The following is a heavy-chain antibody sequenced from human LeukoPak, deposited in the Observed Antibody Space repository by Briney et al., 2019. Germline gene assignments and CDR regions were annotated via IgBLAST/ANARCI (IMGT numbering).Heavy chain of an antibody. CDR2: INHSGST. CDR3: ARGERGYSYGSNY. Sequence: SETLSLTCTVSGGSISSSSYYWGWIRQPPGKGLEWIGEINHSGSTNYNPSLKSRVTISVDTSKNQFSLKLSSVTAADTAVYYCARGERGYSYGSNYWGQGTLVTVSS. J-gene: IGHJ4*02. D-gene: IGHD5-18*01. V-gene: IGHV4-39*07. CDR1: GGSISSSSYY.